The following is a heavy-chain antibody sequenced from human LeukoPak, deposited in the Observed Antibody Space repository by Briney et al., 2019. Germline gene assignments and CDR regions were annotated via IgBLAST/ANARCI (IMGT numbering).Heavy chain of an antibody. J-gene: IGHJ6*03. CDR3: ARCPIERVAATTPYYIDV. CDR2: ISAYNGNT. CDR1: GYTFTNYG. D-gene: IGHD6-19*01. V-gene: IGHV1-18*01. Sequence: ASVRVSCKASGYTFTNYGIIWVRQAPGQGLEWMAWISAYNGNTNYAQNFQGRVTMTTDTSTSTGYMELRSLRSDDTAVYYCARCPIERVAATTPYYIDVWGKGTTVTISS.